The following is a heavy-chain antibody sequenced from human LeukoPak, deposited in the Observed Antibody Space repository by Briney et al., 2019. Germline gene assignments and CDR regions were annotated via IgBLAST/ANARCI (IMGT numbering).Heavy chain of an antibody. CDR3: ARDPRLLNFWSGMDV. V-gene: IGHV4-4*02. Sequence: SETLSLTCTVSGGSLSSSYWWNWVRQSPGKGLEWIGEIYQSGSTNYNPSLKSRVTMSVDKSKNQFSLKLSSVTAADTAVYYCARDPRLLNFWSGMDVWGQGTTVTVSS. CDR1: GGSLSSSYW. D-gene: IGHD3-3*01. J-gene: IGHJ6*02. CDR2: IYQSGST.